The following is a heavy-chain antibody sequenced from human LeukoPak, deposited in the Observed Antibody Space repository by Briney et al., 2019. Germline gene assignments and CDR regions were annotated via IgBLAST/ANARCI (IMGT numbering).Heavy chain of an antibody. CDR3: AKESGQWLFRYFQH. J-gene: IGHJ1*01. V-gene: IGHV3-43*02. Sequence: GGSLRLSCAASGFTFDDYAMHWVRQAPGKGLEWVSLINGDGGSTYYADSVKGRFTISRDNSKNSLYLQMNSLRTEDTALYYCAKESGQWLFRYFQHWGQGTLVTVSS. D-gene: IGHD6-19*01. CDR2: INGDGGST. CDR1: GFTFDDYA.